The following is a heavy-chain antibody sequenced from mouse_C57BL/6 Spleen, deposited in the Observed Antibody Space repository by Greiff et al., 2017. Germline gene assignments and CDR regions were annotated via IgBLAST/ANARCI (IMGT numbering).Heavy chain of an antibody. CDR2: IDPEDGDT. D-gene: IGHD1-1*01. Sequence: VQLQQSGAELVRPGASVTLSCTASGFTINDYYMHWVKQRPEQGLEWIGRIDPEDGDTEYAPTFQGKATMTADTSSNTAYLQLSSLTSEDTAVDYCTLITAEVGTDYWGQGTTLTVSS. CDR3: TLITAEVGTDY. CDR1: GFTINDYY. V-gene: IGHV14-1*01. J-gene: IGHJ2*01.